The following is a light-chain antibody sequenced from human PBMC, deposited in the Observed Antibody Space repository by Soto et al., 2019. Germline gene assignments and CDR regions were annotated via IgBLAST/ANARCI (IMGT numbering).Light chain of an antibody. J-gene: IGLJ3*02. CDR1: SSDVADYNY. CDR3: SSYAGSNNWV. CDR2: EVS. V-gene: IGLV2-8*01. Sequence: QSALTQPPSASGSPGQSVTISCTGTSSDVADYNYVSWYQQYPGKAPKLMIYEVSKRPSGVPDRFSGSMSGNTASLTVSGLQAEDEADYYCSSYAGSNNWVFGGGTKLTVL.